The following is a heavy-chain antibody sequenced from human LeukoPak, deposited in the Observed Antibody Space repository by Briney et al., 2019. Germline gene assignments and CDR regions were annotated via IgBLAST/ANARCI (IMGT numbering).Heavy chain of an antibody. D-gene: IGHD6-13*01. CDR2: INPNSGGT. CDR3: AREECPPFNSSPFGCSSSWKANEVYYYYYMDV. CDR1: GYTFTGYY. Sequence: ASVKVSCKASGYTFTGYYMHWVRLAPGQGLEWMGWINPNSGGTNYAQKFQGRVTMTRDTSISTAYMELSRLRSDDTAVYYCAREECPPFNSSPFGCSSSWKANEVYYYYYMDVWGKGTTVTISS. J-gene: IGHJ6*03. V-gene: IGHV1-2*02.